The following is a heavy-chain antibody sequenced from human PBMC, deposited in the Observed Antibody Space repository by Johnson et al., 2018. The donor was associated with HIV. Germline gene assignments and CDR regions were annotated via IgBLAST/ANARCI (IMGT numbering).Heavy chain of an antibody. CDR3: AKDTPLFAFDI. Sequence: VQLVESGGGLVQPGGSLRLSCAASKFSFSNYALHWVRQAPGKGLEWVSGINWNGGSTGYADSVKGRFTISRDNAKNSLYLQMNSLRAEDTAVYYCAKDTPLFAFDIWGQGTMVTVSS. CDR2: INWNGGST. CDR1: KFSFSNYA. V-gene: IGHV3-20*04. J-gene: IGHJ3*02.